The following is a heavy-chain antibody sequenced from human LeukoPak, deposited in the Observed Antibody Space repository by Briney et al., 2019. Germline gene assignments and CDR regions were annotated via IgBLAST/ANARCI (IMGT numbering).Heavy chain of an antibody. CDR2: IWYDGSNK. D-gene: IGHD3-3*01. Sequence: GGSLRLSCAASGFTFSSYGMHWVRQAPGKGLEWVAVIWYDGSNKYYADSVKGRFTISRDNSKNTLYLQMNSLRAEDTAIYYCAKDSVYGFWGTYRGNPFDYWGQGTLVTVSS. CDR1: GFTFSSYG. V-gene: IGHV3-33*06. J-gene: IGHJ4*02. CDR3: AKDSVYGFWGTYRGNPFDY.